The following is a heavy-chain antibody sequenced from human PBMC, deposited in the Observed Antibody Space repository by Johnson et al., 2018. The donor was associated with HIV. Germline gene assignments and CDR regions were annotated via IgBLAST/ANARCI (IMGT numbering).Heavy chain of an antibody. J-gene: IGHJ1*01. CDR3: ARGGLLWFGHPAD. CDR2: IKQDGSEK. D-gene: IGHD3-10*01. CDR1: GFTLSTYW. V-gene: IGHV3-7*01. Sequence: VQLVESGGGLVQPGGSLRLSCAASGFTLSTYWMSWVRQAPGKGLEWVANIKQDGSEKYCVDSVKGRFTISRDNAKNSLYLKMNSLRAEDTAVYYCARGGLLWFGHPADWG.